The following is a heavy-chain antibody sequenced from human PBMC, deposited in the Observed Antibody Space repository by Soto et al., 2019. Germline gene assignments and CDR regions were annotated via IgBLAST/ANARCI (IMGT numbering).Heavy chain of an antibody. Sequence: SVKVACNISGHTLTKFSIHWVRQAPGKGLEWMGGFDPEGGEAIYARKWHGRVTINADTSKNQFSLHLNHVTPEETALYYCARNSTNSFDYWGQGTLVTVSS. J-gene: IGHJ4*02. V-gene: IGHV1-24*01. CDR1: GHTLTKFS. CDR2: FDPEGGEA. D-gene: IGHD2-2*01. CDR3: ARNSTNSFDY.